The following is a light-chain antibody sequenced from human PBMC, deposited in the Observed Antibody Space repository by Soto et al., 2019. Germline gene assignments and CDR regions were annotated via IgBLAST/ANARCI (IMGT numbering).Light chain of an antibody. J-gene: IGKJ1*01. V-gene: IGKV1-6*01. Sequence: IHITQSPTSTSTSLRVSPPITCRASQGIRREVAWFQQKPGKAPKLLIYAACSLQSGVPSRFSGSGSGTDFTLTISRLEPEDFAVYYCQQYGNSGTFGQGTKVDIK. CDR1: QGIRRE. CDR3: QQYGNSGT. CDR2: AAC.